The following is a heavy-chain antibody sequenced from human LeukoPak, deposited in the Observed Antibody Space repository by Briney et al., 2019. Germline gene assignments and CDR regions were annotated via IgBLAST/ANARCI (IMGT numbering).Heavy chain of an antibody. CDR3: ARARGFFSPFGY. D-gene: IGHD3-3*01. J-gene: IGHJ4*02. CDR1: GGSISSGGYY. Sequence: PSETLSLTCTVSGGSISSGGYYWSWIRQHPGKGLEWIGYIYYSGSTYYNPSLKSRVTISVDTSKNQFSLKLSSVTAADTAVYYCARARGFFSPFGYWGQGTLVTVSS. V-gene: IGHV4-31*03. CDR2: IYYSGST.